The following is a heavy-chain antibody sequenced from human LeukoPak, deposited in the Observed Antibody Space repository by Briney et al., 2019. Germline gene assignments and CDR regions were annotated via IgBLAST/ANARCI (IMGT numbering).Heavy chain of an antibody. Sequence: SETLSLTCTVSGGSISSYYWSWIRQPPGKGLEWIGYIYYSGSGSTNYNPSLKSRVSISVDTSKNHFSLKLSSVTAADTAVYYCARERWFGMWFDPWGQGTLVTVSS. CDR2: IYYSGSGST. J-gene: IGHJ5*02. V-gene: IGHV4-59*12. CDR1: GGSISSYY. D-gene: IGHD3-10*01. CDR3: ARERWFGMWFDP.